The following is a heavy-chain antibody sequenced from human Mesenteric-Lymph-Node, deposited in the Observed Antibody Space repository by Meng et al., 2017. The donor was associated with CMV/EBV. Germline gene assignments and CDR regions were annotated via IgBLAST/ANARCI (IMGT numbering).Heavy chain of an antibody. J-gene: IGHJ4*02. D-gene: IGHD3-3*01. CDR2: IYSGGST. Sequence: GESLKISCAASGFFVSGNYMSWVRQAPGKGLEWVSVIYSGGSTYYADSVKGRLTISRDNSKNTVYLQMNSLRAEDTAVYYCARGPLRFLEWLGGYLDYWGQGTLVTVSS. CDR1: GFFVSGNY. CDR3: ARGPLRFLEWLGGYLDY. V-gene: IGHV3-53*01.